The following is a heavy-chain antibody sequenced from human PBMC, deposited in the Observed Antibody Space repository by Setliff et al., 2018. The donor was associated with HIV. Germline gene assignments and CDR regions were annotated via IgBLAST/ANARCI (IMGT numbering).Heavy chain of an antibody. D-gene: IGHD2-15*01. J-gene: IGHJ6*03. Sequence: PGGSLRLSCAASGFTFSSYWMSWVRQAPGKGLEWVANINQDGSETYYVDSVKGRFTISRDNAKNSLYLQMNSLRAEDTAVYYCARGIVVVNYMDVWGKGTTVTVSS. CDR2: INQDGSET. V-gene: IGHV3-7*03. CDR3: ARGIVVVNYMDV. CDR1: GFTFSSYW.